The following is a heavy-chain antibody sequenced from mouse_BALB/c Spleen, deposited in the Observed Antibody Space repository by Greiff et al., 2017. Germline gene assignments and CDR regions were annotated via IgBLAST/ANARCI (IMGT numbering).Heavy chain of an antibody. J-gene: IGHJ4*01. CDR2: INPSTGYT. CDR1: GYTFTSYW. V-gene: IGHV1-7*01. D-gene: IGHD3-1*01. CDR3: ARRGSRGYAMDY. Sequence: QVQLQQSGAELAKPGASVKMSCKASGYTFTSYWMHWVNQRPGQGLEWIGYINPSTGYTEYNQKFKDKATLTADKSSSTAYMQLSSLTSEDSAVYYCARRGSRGYAMDYWGQGTSVTVSS.